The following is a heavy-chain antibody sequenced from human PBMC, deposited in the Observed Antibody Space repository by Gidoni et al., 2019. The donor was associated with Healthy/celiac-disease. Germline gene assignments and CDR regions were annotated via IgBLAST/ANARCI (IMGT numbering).Heavy chain of an antibody. CDR1: GGSISSYY. V-gene: IGHV4-59*01. CDR3: ARDRPPRYYDSSAGNGRAVGGAFDI. J-gene: IGHJ3*02. CDR2: IYYSGST. D-gene: IGHD3-22*01. Sequence: VSGGSISSYYWSWIRQPPGKGLEWIGYIYYSGSTNYNPSLKSRVTISVDTSKNQFSLKLSSVTAADTAVYYCARDRPPRYYDSSAGNGRAVGGAFDIWGQGTMVTVSS.